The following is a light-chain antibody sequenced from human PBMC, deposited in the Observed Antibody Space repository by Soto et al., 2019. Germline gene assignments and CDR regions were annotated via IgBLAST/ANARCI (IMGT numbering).Light chain of an antibody. CDR3: SSYTSSSDYV. CDR2: EVS. J-gene: IGLJ1*01. Sequence: QSVLTQPASVSGSPGQSITISCTGTSSDVGGYNYVSWYQQHPGKAPKLMIYEVSNRPSGVSNRFSGSKSGNTASLTISGLQAEDEADYYCSSYTSSSDYVFGNGTNPTVL. CDR1: SSDVGGYNY. V-gene: IGLV2-14*01.